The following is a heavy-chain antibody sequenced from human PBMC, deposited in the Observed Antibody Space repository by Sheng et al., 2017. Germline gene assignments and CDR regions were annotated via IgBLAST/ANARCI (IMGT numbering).Heavy chain of an antibody. CDR1: GFTFADAW. CDR3: ATDIKGEWGTDY. CDR2: VKSNADGGTA. V-gene: IGHV3-15*01. Sequence: VQLVESGGGLVQPGGSLRLSCATSGFTFADAWMSWVRQAPGKGLEWVGRVKSNADGGTADYAAPVKGRFTMSRDDSQNTLYLQMSSLKIEDTGVYYCATDIKGEWGTDYWGQGTQVTVSS. D-gene: IGHD3-16*01. J-gene: IGHJ4*02.